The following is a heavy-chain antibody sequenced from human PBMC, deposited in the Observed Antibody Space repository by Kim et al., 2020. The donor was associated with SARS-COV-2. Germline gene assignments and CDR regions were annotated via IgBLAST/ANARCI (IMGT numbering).Heavy chain of an antibody. CDR3: ARDAWAQRGTDGFDY. D-gene: IGHD7-27*01. CDR2: INQDGSEK. J-gene: IGHJ4*02. CDR1: GFSFNSFW. V-gene: IGHV3-7*01. Sequence: GGSLRLSCAASGFSFNSFWMSWVRQAPGKGLEWLANINQDGSEKKFVDSVKGRFTNSRDNAENSVYLQMNSLRVEDSAVYYCARDAWAQRGTDGFDYWGQGTLVTVSS.